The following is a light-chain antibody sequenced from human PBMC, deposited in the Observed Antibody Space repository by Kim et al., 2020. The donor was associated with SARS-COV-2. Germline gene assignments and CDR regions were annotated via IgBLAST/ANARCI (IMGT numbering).Light chain of an antibody. CDR1: SSDVGSYNY. J-gene: IGLJ3*02. Sequence: GQSYAIPSTGTSSDVGSYNYVSRYQHRPGEAPKRMIYDVTKRPSGVSNRFSASKSGNTASLTVSGLQAEDEADYYCSSYTSRKTWVFGGGTQLTVL. V-gene: IGLV2-14*03. CDR3: SSYTSRKTWV. CDR2: DVT.